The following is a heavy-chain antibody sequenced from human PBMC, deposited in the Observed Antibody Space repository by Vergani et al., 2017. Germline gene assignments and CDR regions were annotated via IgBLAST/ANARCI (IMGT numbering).Heavy chain of an antibody. CDR3: ARDWVDCSSTSCKGGYYMDV. CDR2: ISSSSSYI. CDR1: GFSFGDYA. J-gene: IGHJ6*03. D-gene: IGHD2-2*01. V-gene: IGHV3-21*02. Sequence: EVQLVESGGGLVPPGRSLRLSCAASGFSFGDYAMTWVRQAPGKGLEWVSSISSSSSYIYYADSVKGRFTISRDNAKNSLYLQMNSLRAEDTAVYYCARDWVDCSSTSCKGGYYMDVWGKGTTVTVSS.